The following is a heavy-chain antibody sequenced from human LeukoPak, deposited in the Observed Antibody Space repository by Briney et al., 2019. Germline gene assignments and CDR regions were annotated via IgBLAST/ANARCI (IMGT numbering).Heavy chain of an antibody. Sequence: GASVKVSCRTSGYTFSDYYIHWLRQAPGQGPEWMGSVTPNNGGTDYAQNFQGRVTITRDTSITTAYMELSGLRSDDTAVYYCARLILQSKPWLPSYFDYWGRGTVVTVSS. D-gene: IGHD6-19*01. CDR1: GYTFSDYY. J-gene: IGHJ4*02. CDR3: ARLILQSKPWLPSYFDY. CDR2: VTPNNGGT. V-gene: IGHV1-2*02.